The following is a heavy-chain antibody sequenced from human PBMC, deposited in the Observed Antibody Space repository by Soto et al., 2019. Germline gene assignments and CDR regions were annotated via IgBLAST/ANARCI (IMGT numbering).Heavy chain of an antibody. CDR3: ARRRRGITMTRATYAMVV. CDR2: INESGST. D-gene: IGHD2-21*02. V-gene: IGHV4-34*01. CDR1: GEAFSGYH. J-gene: IGHJ6*02. Sequence: SETLSLTCAVYGEAFSGYHWNWIRQSPGKGLEWIGEINESGSTNYKPSLARRVTISVDTSKRQVSLRLRSVTVADAAVYYCARRRRGITMTRATYAMVVWGQGTPVTVSS.